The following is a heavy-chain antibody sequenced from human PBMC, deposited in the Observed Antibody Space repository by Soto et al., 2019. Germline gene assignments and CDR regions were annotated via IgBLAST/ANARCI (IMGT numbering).Heavy chain of an antibody. V-gene: IGHV1-18*01. CDR3: AGDGYGDYGY. D-gene: IGHD4-17*01. Sequence: QVQLVQSGAEVKKPGTSVKVSCKASGYTFTSNGISWVRQAPGQGLEWMGWISTYNGNTNYAQKLQGRVTMTRDTSRSIAYMELRDLRSDDTAVYYWAGDGYGDYGYWGQGSLVTVS. CDR1: GYTFTSNG. CDR2: ISTYNGNT. J-gene: IGHJ4*02.